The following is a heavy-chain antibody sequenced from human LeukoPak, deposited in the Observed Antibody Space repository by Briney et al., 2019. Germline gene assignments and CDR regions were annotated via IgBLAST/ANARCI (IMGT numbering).Heavy chain of an antibody. CDR3: ARGVTYSSGWSYYYYGMDV. V-gene: IGHV1-69*04. CDR1: GGTFSSYA. Sequence: ASVKVSCKASGGTFSSYAISWVRQAPGQGLEWMGRIIPILGIANYAQKFQGRVTITADKSTSTAYMELSSLRSEDTAVYYCARGVTYSSGWSYYYYGMDVWGQGTTVTVSS. D-gene: IGHD6-19*01. CDR2: IIPILGIA. J-gene: IGHJ6*02.